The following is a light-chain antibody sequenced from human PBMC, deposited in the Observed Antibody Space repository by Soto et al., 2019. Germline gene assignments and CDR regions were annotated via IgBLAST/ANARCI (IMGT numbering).Light chain of an antibody. CDR2: DVS. Sequence: QSVLTQPASVSGSPGQSITISCTGTSSDVGGYNYVSWYQQHPGKAPKLMIYDVSNRPSGVSNRFSGSKSGNTASLTISGLQAEDEADNYCSSYTSSSIYVFGTGTKLTVL. J-gene: IGLJ1*01. CDR3: SSYTSSSIYV. V-gene: IGLV2-14*01. CDR1: SSDVGGYNY.